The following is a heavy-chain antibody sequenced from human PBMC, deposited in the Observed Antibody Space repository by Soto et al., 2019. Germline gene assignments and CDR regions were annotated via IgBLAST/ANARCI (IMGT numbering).Heavy chain of an antibody. D-gene: IGHD6-19*01. Sequence: ASVKVSCKASGYTFTGYYMHWVRQAPGQGLEWMGWINPNSGGTNYAQKFQGWVTMTRDTSISTAYMELSRLRSDDTAVYYCARDHSSGWYVDRDIPKYGMDVWGQGTTVTVSS. V-gene: IGHV1-2*04. CDR1: GYTFTGYY. CDR3: ARDHSSGWYVDRDIPKYGMDV. CDR2: INPNSGGT. J-gene: IGHJ6*02.